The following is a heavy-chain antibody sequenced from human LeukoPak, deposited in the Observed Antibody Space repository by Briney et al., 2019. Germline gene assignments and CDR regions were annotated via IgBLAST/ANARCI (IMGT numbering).Heavy chain of an antibody. J-gene: IGHJ3*02. CDR1: GGSISSYY. V-gene: IGHV4-4*07. D-gene: IGHD1-26*01. Sequence: PSETLSLTCTVSGGSISSYYWSWIRQPAGKGLEWIGRVYTGGSTNYNPSLKSRVTMSVDTSKNQFSLKLSSVTAADTAVYYCARAKWELLWAFDIWGQGTMVTVSS. CDR3: ARAKWELLWAFDI. CDR2: VYTGGST.